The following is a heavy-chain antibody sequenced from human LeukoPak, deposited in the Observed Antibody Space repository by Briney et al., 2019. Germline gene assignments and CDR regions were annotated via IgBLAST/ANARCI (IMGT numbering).Heavy chain of an antibody. CDR3: ARNDFWSGYCIDY. V-gene: IGHV1-2*02. CDR1: GYTFTVSY. CDR2: INPNNGGT. Sequence: ASVKVSCKASGYTFTVSYMHWVRPAPGQGLEWMGWINPNNGGTNYAQKFQGRVTMTRDTSTSTAYMELSSLRSDDTAVYYCARNDFWSGYCIDYWGQGTLVTVSS. J-gene: IGHJ4*02. D-gene: IGHD3-3*01.